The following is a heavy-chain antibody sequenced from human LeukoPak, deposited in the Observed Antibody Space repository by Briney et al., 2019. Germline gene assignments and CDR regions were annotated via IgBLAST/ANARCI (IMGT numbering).Heavy chain of an antibody. V-gene: IGHV4-59*01. CDR1: GGSISSYY. CDR3: ARVRGDFETD. CDR2: RYYSGST. Sequence: SETLSLTCSVSGGSISSYYCTWIRQPPGKGLEWFRYRYYSGSTTYNPSHKSRVTISVDTSKSQFSLKLISVTAADTAIYYCARVRGDFETDWGQGTLVTVSS. D-gene: IGHD3-16*01. J-gene: IGHJ1*01.